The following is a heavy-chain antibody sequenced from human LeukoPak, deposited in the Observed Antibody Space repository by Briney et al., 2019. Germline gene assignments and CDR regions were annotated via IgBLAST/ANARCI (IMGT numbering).Heavy chain of an antibody. V-gene: IGHV3-23*01. Sequence: GGSLRLSCAASGFTFSTFAMTWVRQAPGKGLEWVSGVVGGGTTYYADSVKGRFTLSKDNSKKTVYLQMNSLTVEDTAIYYCAKDLHYNDARWEFDPWGQGRLVTVSS. CDR3: AKDLHYNDARWEFDP. CDR2: VVGGGTT. D-gene: IGHD5-24*01. J-gene: IGHJ5*02. CDR1: GFTFSTFA.